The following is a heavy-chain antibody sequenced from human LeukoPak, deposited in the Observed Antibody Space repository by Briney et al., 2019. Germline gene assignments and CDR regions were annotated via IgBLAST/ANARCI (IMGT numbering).Heavy chain of an antibody. CDR1: TSR. J-gene: IGHJ5*01. D-gene: IGHD3-22*01. CDR2: VGTYGGDT. V-gene: IGHV1-18*01. CDR3: ARDLWNFYDDSGYNRDFDS. Sequence: ASVKVSCKATSRISWVRQAPGQGLEWMGWVGTYGGDTYYAQKFQGRITVTTDTSTSTVYMELRNLRSDDTAVYYCARDLWNFYDDSGYNRDFDSWGQGTLVTVSS.